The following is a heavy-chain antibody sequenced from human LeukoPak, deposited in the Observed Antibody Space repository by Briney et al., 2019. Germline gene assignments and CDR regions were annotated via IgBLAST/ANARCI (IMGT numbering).Heavy chain of an antibody. V-gene: IGHV3-23*01. CDR3: AKIIVVLPSTISTPYYFDY. CDR2: ISSSGDST. Sequence: PGRSLRLSCAASGFTFSSYGMHWVRQAPGKGLEWVSGISSSGDSTYYADSVKGRFTTSRDNSKNTLYLQMSSLRAEDTAVYYCAKIIVVLPSTISTPYYFDYWGQGTLVTVSS. J-gene: IGHJ4*02. CDR1: GFTFSSYG. D-gene: IGHD2-2*02.